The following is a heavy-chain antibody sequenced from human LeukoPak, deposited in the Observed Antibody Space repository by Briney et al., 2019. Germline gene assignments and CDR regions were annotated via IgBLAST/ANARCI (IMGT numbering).Heavy chain of an antibody. D-gene: IGHD3-22*01. CDR3: ARDHGYYYDSSGAPSDY. CDR2: IIPIFGTA. CDR1: GGTFSSYA. J-gene: IGHJ4*02. Sequence: SVKVSCKASGGTFSSYAISWVRQAPGQGLEWMGGIIPIFGTANYAQKFQGRVTITADESTSTAYMELSSLRSEDTAVYYCARDHGYYYDSSGAPSDYWGQGTLVTVSS. V-gene: IGHV1-69*13.